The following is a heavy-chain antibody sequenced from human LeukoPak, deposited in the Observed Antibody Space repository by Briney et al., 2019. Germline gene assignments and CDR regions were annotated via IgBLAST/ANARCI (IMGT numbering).Heavy chain of an antibody. CDR1: GGSISSYY. CDR2: IYYSGST. J-gene: IGHJ3*02. Sequence: SETLSLTCTVSGGSISSYYWSWIRQPPGKGLEWIGYIYYSGSTNYNPSLKSRVTISVDTSKNQFSLKLSSVTAADTAVYYCARAQVDTAMSDAFDIWGQGTMVTVSS. D-gene: IGHD5-18*01. CDR3: ARAQVDTAMSDAFDI. V-gene: IGHV4-59*12.